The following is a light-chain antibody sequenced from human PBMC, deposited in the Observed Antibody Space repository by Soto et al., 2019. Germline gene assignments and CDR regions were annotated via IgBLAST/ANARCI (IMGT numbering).Light chain of an antibody. CDR1: RGIYTH. Sequence: DIPMTQSPSSLSASVGDRVTITCRASRGIYTHLAWYQQKPGNAPKLLIYAASTLQSGVPSRFSASGSGTDFILNISALQSEDVGTYFCQTYDKAPWTFGPGTRV. CDR2: AAS. V-gene: IGKV1-27*01. J-gene: IGKJ1*01. CDR3: QTYDKAPWT.